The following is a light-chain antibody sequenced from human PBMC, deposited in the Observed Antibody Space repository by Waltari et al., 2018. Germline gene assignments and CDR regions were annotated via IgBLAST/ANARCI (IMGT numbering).Light chain of an antibody. V-gene: IGLV2-8*01. J-gene: IGLJ1*01. CDR2: EVS. CDR3: SSYAGSNNYF. Sequence: QSALTQPPSASGSPGQSVTISCTGTRSDVGGYNYVSWYQQHPGKAPKLMIYEVSKRPSWVPDRFSGSKSGNPASLTVSGLQAEDEADYYCSSYAGSNNYFFGTGTKVTVL. CDR1: RSDVGGYNY.